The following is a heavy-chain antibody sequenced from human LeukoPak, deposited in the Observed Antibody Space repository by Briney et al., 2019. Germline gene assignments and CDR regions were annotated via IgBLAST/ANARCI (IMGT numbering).Heavy chain of an antibody. CDR1: GYTFTGYY. J-gene: IGHJ4*02. CDR3: ARGHIMITFGGVIASY. CDR2: INPNSGGT. Sequence: GASVKVSCKASGYTFTGYYMHWVRQAPGQGLEWMGWINPNSGGTNYAQKFQGRVTMTRDTFISTAYMELSRLRSDDTAVYYCARGHIMITFGGVIASYWGQGTLVTVSS. D-gene: IGHD3-16*02. V-gene: IGHV1-2*02.